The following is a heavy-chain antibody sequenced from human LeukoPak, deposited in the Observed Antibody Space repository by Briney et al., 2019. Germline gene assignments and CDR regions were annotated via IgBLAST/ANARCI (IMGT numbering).Heavy chain of an antibody. J-gene: IGHJ4*02. CDR3: AREGVDTAMASLDY. CDR1: GFTFSSYG. Sequence: GRSLRLSCAASGFTFSSYGMHWVRQAPGKGLEWVAVIWYDGSNKYYADSVKGRFTISRDNSKNTLYLQMNSLRAEDTAVYYCAREGVDTAMASLDYWGQGTLVTVSS. V-gene: IGHV3-33*01. CDR2: IWYDGSNK. D-gene: IGHD5-18*01.